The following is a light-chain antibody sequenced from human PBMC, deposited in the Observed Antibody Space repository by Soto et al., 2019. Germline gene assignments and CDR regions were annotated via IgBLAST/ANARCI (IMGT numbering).Light chain of an antibody. CDR2: DAS. CDR1: QDISNY. Sequence: DIQMTQPPSSLSASVGDRVTITCQASQDISNYLNWYQQKLGKAPKLLIYDASNLETGVPSRFSGSGSGTDFTFTISSLQPEDIATYYCQPYSHRITFGQGARLEIK. V-gene: IGKV1-33*01. J-gene: IGKJ5*01. CDR3: QPYSHRIT.